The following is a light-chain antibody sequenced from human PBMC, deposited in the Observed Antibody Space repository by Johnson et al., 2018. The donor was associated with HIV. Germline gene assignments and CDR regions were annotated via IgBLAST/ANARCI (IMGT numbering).Light chain of an antibody. CDR3: GTWDSSLSACYYV. CDR2: DND. J-gene: IGLJ1*01. CDR1: SSNIGNNY. V-gene: IGLV1-51*01. Sequence: QSVLTQPPSVSAAPGQKVTISCSGSSSNIGNNYVSWYQQLPGTAPKLLIYDNDKRPSGIPDRFSGSKSGTSATLGITGLQTGDEADYYCGTWDSSLSACYYVFGTGTKVTVL.